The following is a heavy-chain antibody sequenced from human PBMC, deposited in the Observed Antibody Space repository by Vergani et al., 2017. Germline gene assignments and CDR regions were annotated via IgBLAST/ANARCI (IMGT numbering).Heavy chain of an antibody. D-gene: IGHD3-22*01. CDR3: AGAWMYYYDSSGYNACDI. V-gene: IGHV4-4*07. J-gene: IGHJ3*02. CDR2: ISGSGST. Sequence: QVQLQESGPGLVKPSETLSLTCTVSRGSISHYYWSWVRQSAGKGLEWIGRISGSGSTNYKPSLKSRVTMSLDRSKNLFSLKLSSVTAADTAVYYCAGAWMYYYDSSGYNACDIWGQGTMVTVSS. CDR1: RGSISHYY.